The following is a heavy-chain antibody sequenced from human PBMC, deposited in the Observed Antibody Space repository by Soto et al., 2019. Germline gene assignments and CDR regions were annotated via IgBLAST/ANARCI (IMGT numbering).Heavy chain of an antibody. Sequence: EVQLVESGGGLVKPGGSLRLSCAASSFTFSNAWMNWVRQAPGKGLEWVGRIKSKTDGGTIDYAAPVKGRFTISRDDSKNTLFLQMNSRKTEDTAMYYSPTIGSGWGAWGQGPLVTVS. J-gene: IGHJ1*01. V-gene: IGHV3-15*07. D-gene: IGHD6-25*01. CDR2: IKSKTDGGTI. CDR1: SFTFSNAW. CDR3: PTIGSGWGA.